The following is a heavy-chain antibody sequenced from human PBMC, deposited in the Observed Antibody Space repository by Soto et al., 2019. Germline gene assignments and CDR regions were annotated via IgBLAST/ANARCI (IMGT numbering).Heavy chain of an antibody. V-gene: IGHV1-69*06. J-gene: IGHJ4*02. Sequence: QVQLVQSGAEVKTPGSSLKVSCKVSGSRFSNYVISWVRQAPGHGLEWLGRIIPIFNSTKYAQNFQGRVTITADKSTSTASLELSSLRSDDTAVYYCAREGRGKKADYNGLVSLGYWGQGTLVTVSS. D-gene: IGHD2-8*01. CDR3: AREGRGKKADYNGLVSLGY. CDR1: GSRFSNYV. CDR2: IIPIFNST.